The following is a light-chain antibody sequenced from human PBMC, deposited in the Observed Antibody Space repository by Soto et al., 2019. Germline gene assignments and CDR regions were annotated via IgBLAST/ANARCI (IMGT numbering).Light chain of an antibody. V-gene: IGKV1-39*01. Sequence: IQLTQSPSSLSASVGDSVTIPSRASQGIRSALGWYQQKPGKAPKLLIYAASSLQSGVPSRFSGSGSGTDFTLTISSLQPEDFATYYCQQSYSTPWTFGQGTKVDIK. CDR3: QQSYSTPWT. J-gene: IGKJ1*01. CDR2: AAS. CDR1: QGIRSA.